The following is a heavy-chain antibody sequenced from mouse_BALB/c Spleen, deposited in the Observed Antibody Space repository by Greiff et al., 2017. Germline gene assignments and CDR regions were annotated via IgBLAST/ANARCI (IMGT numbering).Heavy chain of an antibody. Sequence: EVMLVESGGGLVKPGGSLKLSCAASGFTFSSYAMSWVRQTPEKRLEWVASISSGGSTYYTDSVKGRFTISRDNAGNILYLQMSSLRSEDTAMYYCARDGNYVDYAMDYWGQGTSVTVSS. CDR1: GFTFSSYA. CDR2: ISSGGST. J-gene: IGHJ4*01. CDR3: ARDGNYVDYAMDY. D-gene: IGHD2-1*01. V-gene: IGHV5-6-5*01.